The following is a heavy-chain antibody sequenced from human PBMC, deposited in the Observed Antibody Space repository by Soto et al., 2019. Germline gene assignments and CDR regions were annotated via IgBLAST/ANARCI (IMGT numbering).Heavy chain of an antibody. CDR1: GYTFTSYY. J-gene: IGHJ3*02. V-gene: IGHV1-46*01. D-gene: IGHD6-13*01. Sequence: ASVKVSCKASGYTFTSYYMHWVRQAPGQGLEWMGIINPSGGSTSYAQKFQGRVTMTRDTFTSTVYMELSSLRSEDTAVYYCARGSAKIAAAGTGAFDIWGQGTMVTVSS. CDR3: ARGSAKIAAAGTGAFDI. CDR2: INPSGGST.